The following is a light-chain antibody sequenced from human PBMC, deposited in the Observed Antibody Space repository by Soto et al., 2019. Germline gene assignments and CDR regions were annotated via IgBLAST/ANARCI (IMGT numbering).Light chain of an antibody. V-gene: IGLV2-8*01. Sequence: QSALTQPPSASGSPGQSVTISCTGTSSDVGGYNYVSWYQQHPGKAPKLMIYEVSKRPSGVPDRFSGSKSGNTASLTVSGLQVEDEADYYCATWDDSLSGWVFGGGTKVTVL. CDR2: EVS. CDR3: ATWDDSLSGWV. J-gene: IGLJ3*02. CDR1: SSDVGGYNY.